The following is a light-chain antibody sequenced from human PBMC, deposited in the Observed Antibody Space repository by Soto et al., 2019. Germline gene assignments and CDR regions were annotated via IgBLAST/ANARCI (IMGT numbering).Light chain of an antibody. CDR1: QSLLHSNGYNY. CDR3: MQALQTRT. CDR2: LGS. J-gene: IGKJ1*01. V-gene: IGKV2-28*01. Sequence: TVMTQSTLSLPVTPGEPASISCRSSQSLLHSNGYNYLDWYLQKPGQSPQLLIYLGSYRASGVPDRFSGSGSGTDFTLKISRVEAEDVGVYYCMQALQTRTFGQGTKVDIK.